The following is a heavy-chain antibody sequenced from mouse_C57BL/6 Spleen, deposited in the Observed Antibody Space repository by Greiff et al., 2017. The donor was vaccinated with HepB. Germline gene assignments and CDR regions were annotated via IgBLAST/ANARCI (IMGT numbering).Heavy chain of an antibody. CDR2: IYPGDGDT. J-gene: IGHJ2*01. CDR3: ARGGLTVVADY. V-gene: IGHV1-80*01. CDR1: GYAFSSYW. D-gene: IGHD1-1*01. Sequence: VQLQQSGAELVKPGASVKISCKASGYAFSSYWMNWVKQRPGKGLEGIGQIYPGDGDTNYNGKFKGKATLTADTSSSTAYMQLSSLTAADAAVDFCARGGLTVVADYWGQGTTLTVSS.